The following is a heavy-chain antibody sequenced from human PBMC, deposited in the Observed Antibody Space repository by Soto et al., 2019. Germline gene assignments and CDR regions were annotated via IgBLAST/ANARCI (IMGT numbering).Heavy chain of an antibody. J-gene: IGHJ3*02. CDR2: ISSSSSYI. CDR3: ASSCSSTSCFAFDI. CDR1: GFTFSSYS. Sequence: PGGSLRLSCAASGFTFSSYSMNWVRQAPGKGLEWVSSISSSSSYIYYADSVKGRFTISRDNAKNSLYLQMNSLRAEDTAVYYCASSCSSTSCFAFDIWGQGTMVTVSS. D-gene: IGHD2-2*01. V-gene: IGHV3-21*01.